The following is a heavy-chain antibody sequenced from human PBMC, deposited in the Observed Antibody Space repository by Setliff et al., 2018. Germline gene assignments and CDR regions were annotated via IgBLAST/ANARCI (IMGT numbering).Heavy chain of an antibody. D-gene: IGHD6-19*01. J-gene: IGHJ6*03. CDR1: GGSISSGSDY. CDR3: ARAISGWYSAHYYYMDV. Sequence: PSETLSLTCSVSGGSISSGSDYWTWIRQPAGKGLEWIGHIYTRGITNYNPALKSRVTISVDTSKKQFSLKVTSVTAADTAVYYCARAISGWYSAHYYYMDVWGKGTAVTVS. V-gene: IGHV4-61*09. CDR2: IYTRGIT.